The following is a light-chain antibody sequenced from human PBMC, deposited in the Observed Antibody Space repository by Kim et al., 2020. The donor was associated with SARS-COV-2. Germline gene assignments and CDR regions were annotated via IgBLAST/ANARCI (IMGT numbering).Light chain of an antibody. CDR2: DAS. CDR1: QSIDTY. CDR3: QQYNSWPRYT. V-gene: IGKV3-15*01. J-gene: IGKJ2*01. Sequence: SPGERATLSCRASQSIDTYLAWYRQRPGQAPRVLIYDASTRATGIPDRFTGSGSGTEFTLTISSLQSEDFAVYYCQQYNSWPRYTFGQGTKVDIK.